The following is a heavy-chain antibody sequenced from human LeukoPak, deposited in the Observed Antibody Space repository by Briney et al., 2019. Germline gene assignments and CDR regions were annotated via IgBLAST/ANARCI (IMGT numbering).Heavy chain of an antibody. CDR1: GFTFNGYW. CDR3: ASWAGNTQSDSWSGPFDY. J-gene: IGHJ4*02. CDR2: IKEDGSAQ. Sequence: GGSLRLSCAASGFTFNGYWMSWVRQAPGKGLEWVANIKEDGSAQYYVGSVKGRFTISRDNAKNSLNLQMNSLRAEDTAVYYCASWAGNTQSDSWSGPFDYWGQGTLVTVSS. V-gene: IGHV3-7*01. D-gene: IGHD3-3*01.